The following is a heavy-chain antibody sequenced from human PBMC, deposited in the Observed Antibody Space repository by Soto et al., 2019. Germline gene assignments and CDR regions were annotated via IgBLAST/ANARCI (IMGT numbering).Heavy chain of an antibody. CDR3: ASHYDMWSGYLSPVDY. CDR2: IDTSSTKI. V-gene: IGHV3-11*01. J-gene: IGHJ4*02. CDR1: GYTFSDYY. Sequence: GGSLRLSCAASGYTFSDYYMIWIRQAPGKGLEWISYIDTSSTKIYYADSVKGRFTISRDNAKNSLYLEMNSLRDEDTAVYYCASHYDMWSGYLSPVDYWGQGTLVTVSS. D-gene: IGHD3-3*01.